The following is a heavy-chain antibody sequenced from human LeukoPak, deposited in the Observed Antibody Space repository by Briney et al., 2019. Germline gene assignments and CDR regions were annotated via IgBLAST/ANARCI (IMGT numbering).Heavy chain of an antibody. D-gene: IGHD6-19*01. CDR3: AKDLYSSGWDPFDY. CDR2: ISGSGGST. Sequence: GGSLRFSCAASGFTFSSYAMSWVRQAPGKGLEWVSVISGSGGSTYYADSVKGRFTISRDNSKNTLYLQMNSLRAEDTAVYYCAKDLYSSGWDPFDYWGQGTLVTVSS. CDR1: GFTFSSYA. V-gene: IGHV3-23*01. J-gene: IGHJ4*02.